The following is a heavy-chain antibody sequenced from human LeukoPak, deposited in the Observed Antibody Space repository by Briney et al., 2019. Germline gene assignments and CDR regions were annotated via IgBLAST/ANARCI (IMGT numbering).Heavy chain of an antibody. V-gene: IGHV3-74*01. CDR3: ARVSSSYQLYFDY. D-gene: IGHD6-13*01. Sequence: PAVSLRLSCAASAFTFSNYCMHWVRQAPGKGLMWFSRINSDRSDITYADSVKGRFTISRDNARNTLYLQMNSLRAEDTAVYYWARVSSSYQLYFDYGGEGTLVTVS. CDR1: AFTFSNYC. J-gene: IGHJ4*02. CDR2: INSDRSDI.